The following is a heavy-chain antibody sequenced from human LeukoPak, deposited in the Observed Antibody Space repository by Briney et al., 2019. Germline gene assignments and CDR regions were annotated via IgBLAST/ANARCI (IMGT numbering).Heavy chain of an antibody. Sequence: GGSLRLSCGASGFTFSTYAMSWVRQAPGKGLEWVSSMSGSGGRINYADSVKGRFTISRDNSKNTLHLQMKSLRAEDTAVYYCAKVYSIDAYNYPFDYWGQGTLVSVSS. V-gene: IGHV3-23*01. CDR2: MSGSGGRI. CDR1: GFTFSTYA. J-gene: IGHJ4*02. D-gene: IGHD5-24*01. CDR3: AKVYSIDAYNYPFDY.